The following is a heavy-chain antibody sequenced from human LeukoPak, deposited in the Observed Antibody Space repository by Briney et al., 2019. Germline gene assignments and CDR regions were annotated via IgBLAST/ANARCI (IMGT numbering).Heavy chain of an antibody. J-gene: IGHJ5*02. CDR3: ARLLAASGRHA. Sequence: GESLKISCKGSGYSFTSYWIGWVRQMPGKGVEWMGIIYPGDSDTRYSPSFQGQVTISADKSISTAYLQWTSLKASDTAVYYCARLLAASGRHAWGQGTPVTVSS. V-gene: IGHV5-51*01. D-gene: IGHD6-13*01. CDR1: GYSFTSYW. CDR2: IYPGDSDT.